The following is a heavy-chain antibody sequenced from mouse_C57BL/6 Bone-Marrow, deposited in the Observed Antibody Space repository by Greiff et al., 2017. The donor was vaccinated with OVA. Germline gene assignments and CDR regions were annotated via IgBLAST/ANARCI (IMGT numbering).Heavy chain of an antibody. CDR2: ISDGGSYT. V-gene: IGHV5-4*01. Sequence: DVQLVESGGGLVKPGGSLKLSCAASGFTFSSYAMSWVRQTPEKRLEWVATISDGGSYTYYPDNVKGRFTISRDNAKNNLYLQMSHLKSEDTAMYYCAREGIITTVVAGDWYFDVWGTGTTVTVSA. CDR1: GFTFSSYA. CDR3: AREGIITTVVAGDWYFDV. J-gene: IGHJ1*03. D-gene: IGHD1-1*01.